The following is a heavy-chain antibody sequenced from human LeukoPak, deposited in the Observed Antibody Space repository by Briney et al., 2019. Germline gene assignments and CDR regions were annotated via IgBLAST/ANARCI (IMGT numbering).Heavy chain of an antibody. CDR3: GKKAGDCGGGSCYSIDY. CDR2: IIPIFGTA. D-gene: IGHD2-15*01. V-gene: IGHV1-69*05. Sequence: ASVKVSCKASVGTFSSYAISWVRQAPGQGLEWMGGIIPIFGTANYAQKFQGRVTITTDESTSTAYMEVSSLRSGDTAVYYCGKKAGDCGGGSCYSIDYWGQGTLVTVSS. J-gene: IGHJ4*02. CDR1: VGTFSSYA.